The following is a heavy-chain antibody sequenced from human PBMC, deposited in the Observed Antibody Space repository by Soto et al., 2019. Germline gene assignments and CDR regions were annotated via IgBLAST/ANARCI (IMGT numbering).Heavy chain of an antibody. CDR1: GFTFSSYG. J-gene: IGHJ6*02. D-gene: IGHD3-10*01. CDR2: ISYDGSNK. V-gene: IGHV3-30*18. CDR3: AKVIRRVGYYYYGMDV. Sequence: LRLSCAASGFTFSSYGMHWVRQAPGKGLEWVAVISYDGSNKYYADSVKGRFTISRDNSKNTLYLQMNSLRAEDTAVYYCAKVIRRVGYYYYGMDVWGQGTTVTVS.